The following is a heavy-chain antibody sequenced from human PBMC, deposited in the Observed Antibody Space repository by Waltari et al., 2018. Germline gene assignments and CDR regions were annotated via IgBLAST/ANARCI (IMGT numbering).Heavy chain of an antibody. CDR3: GGFDS. CDR2: SSGSGFAI. D-gene: IGHD3-16*01. J-gene: IGHJ4*02. Sequence: QVHLVESGGGLVKPGGYLRLSCAASGFIFSESSMAWLRLAPGKGIGWVSYSSGSGFAIYYGDSVKGRFTISRDNGQNSLFARKLAGGNRHFSFRAAGGFDSWGQGTLVTVSS. V-gene: IGHV3-11*01. CDR1: GFIFSESS.